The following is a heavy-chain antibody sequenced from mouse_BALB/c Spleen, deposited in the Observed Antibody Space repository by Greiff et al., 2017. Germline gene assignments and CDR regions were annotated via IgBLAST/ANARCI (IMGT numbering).Heavy chain of an antibody. D-gene: IGHD4-1*01. J-gene: IGHJ4*01. CDR3: ASQSGTFAY. CDR1: GYTFTSYT. V-gene: IGHV1-4*01. CDR2: INPSSGYT. Sequence: VQGVESGAELARPGASVKMSCKASGYTFTSYTMHWVKQRPGQGLEWIGYINPSSGYTNYNQKFKDKATLTADKSSSTAYMQLSSLTSEDSAVYYCASQSGTFAYWGQGTSVTVSS.